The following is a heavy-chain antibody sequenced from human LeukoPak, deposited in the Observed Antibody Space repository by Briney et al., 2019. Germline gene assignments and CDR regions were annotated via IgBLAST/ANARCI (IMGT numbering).Heavy chain of an antibody. CDR2: INPNSGGT. CDR1: GYTFTSYY. Sequence: GASVKVSCKASGYTFTSYYMHWVRQAPGQGLEWRGWINPNSGGTNYAQKFQGRVTMTRDTSISTAYMELSRLRSDDTAVYYCARTYYDFWSGYYTPFDYWGQGTLVTVSS. J-gene: IGHJ4*02. CDR3: ARTYYDFWSGYYTPFDY. D-gene: IGHD3-3*01. V-gene: IGHV1-2*02.